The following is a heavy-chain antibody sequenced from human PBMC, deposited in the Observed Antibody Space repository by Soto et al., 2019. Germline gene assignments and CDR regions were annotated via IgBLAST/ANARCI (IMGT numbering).Heavy chain of an antibody. CDR3: VIGVFRFLEWLLKGYYYGMDV. V-gene: IGHV3-30*03. CDR2: ISYDGSNK. J-gene: IGHJ6*01. Sequence: GGSLRLSCAASGFTFSSYGMHWVSQAQGKGLEWVAVISYDGSNKYYADYVKGRFTISRDNTKNKLYLQMKRLRAEDTAVYYCVIGVFRFLEWLLKGYYYGMDVWGQGTTVTVSS. CDR1: GFTFSSYG. D-gene: IGHD3-3*01.